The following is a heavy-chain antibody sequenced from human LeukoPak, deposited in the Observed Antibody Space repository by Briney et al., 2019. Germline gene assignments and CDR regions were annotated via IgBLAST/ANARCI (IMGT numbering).Heavy chain of an antibody. V-gene: IGHV4-39*07. Sequence: SETLSLTCTVSGGSISSSSYYWGWIRQPPGKGLEWIGSIYYSGSTYYNPSLKSRVTISVDTSKNQFSLKLSSVTAADTAVYYCASSVVVTGWFDPWGQGTLVTVSS. CDR2: IYYSGST. J-gene: IGHJ5*02. CDR3: ASSVVVTGWFDP. CDR1: GGSISSSSYY. D-gene: IGHD2-21*02.